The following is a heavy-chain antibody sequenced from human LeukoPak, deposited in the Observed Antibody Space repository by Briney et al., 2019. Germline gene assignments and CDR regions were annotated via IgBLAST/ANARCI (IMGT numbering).Heavy chain of an antibody. J-gene: IGHJ2*01. CDR2: ISSSSHSM. CDR3: ARDPDWYLDL. CDR1: RFTFSSYS. Sequence: GGSLRLSCAASRFTFSSYSMNWVRQAPGRGLEWVSSISSSSHSMYYADSVKGRFTISRDNAKNSLYLQMNSLRAEDTAVYYCARDPDWYLDLWGRGTLDTVSS. V-gene: IGHV3-21*01.